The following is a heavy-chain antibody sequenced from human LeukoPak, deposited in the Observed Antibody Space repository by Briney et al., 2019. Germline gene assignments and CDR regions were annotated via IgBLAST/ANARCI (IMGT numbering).Heavy chain of an antibody. CDR1: GFTFSNYG. Sequence: GRSPRLSCAASGFTFSNYGMHWVRRAPGKGLEWVAVISNDGSYRDFADSVKGRFTISRDNPKDTLYLQMNSLRAEDTAVYYCALPSSGWRFDYWGRGAIVTVS. CDR3: ALPSSGWRFDY. CDR2: ISNDGSYR. D-gene: IGHD6-19*01. J-gene: IGHJ4*02. V-gene: IGHV3-30*03.